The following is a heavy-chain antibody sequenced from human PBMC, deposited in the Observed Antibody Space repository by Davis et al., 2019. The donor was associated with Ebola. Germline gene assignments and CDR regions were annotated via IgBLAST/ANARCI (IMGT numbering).Heavy chain of an antibody. CDR2: ISGGGGFT. D-gene: IGHD6-6*01. CDR1: GFTFSDFA. CDR3: AKDRYSSSSGGIFDY. Sequence: GESLKISCTATGFTFSDFAMTWVRQAPGKGLQWVSGISGGGGFTYYADSVKGRFTISRDNSKNTLYLQMNSLRAEDTAVYYCAKDRYSSSSGGIFDYWGQGTLVTVSS. V-gene: IGHV3-23*01. J-gene: IGHJ4*02.